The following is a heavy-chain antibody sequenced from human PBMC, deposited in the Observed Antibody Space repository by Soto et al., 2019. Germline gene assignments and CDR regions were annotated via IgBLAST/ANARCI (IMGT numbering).Heavy chain of an antibody. V-gene: IGHV3-30-3*01. D-gene: IGHD2-2*02. CDR2: ISYDGSNK. Sequence: QVQLVESGGGVVQPGRSLTLSCAASGFSLNSYAMHWVRQAPGKGLEWVAVISYDGSNKFYGDSVKGRFTISRDNSKNTVYLQMDSRRTEETAVYYCGGDCSSHTCYREGGLDVWGQGTTVTVSS. CDR1: GFSLNSYA. J-gene: IGHJ6*02. CDR3: GGDCSSHTCYREGGLDV.